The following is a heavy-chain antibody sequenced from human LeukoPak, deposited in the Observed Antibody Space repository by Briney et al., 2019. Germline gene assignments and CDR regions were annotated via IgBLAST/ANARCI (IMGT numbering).Heavy chain of an antibody. CDR2: ISSSSSYI. CDR1: GFTFSSYS. CDR3: ARARDYSSGWGGPYFDY. V-gene: IGHV3-21*01. Sequence: KTGGSLRLSCAASGFTFSSYSMNWVRQAPGKGLEWVSSISSSSSYIYYADSVRGRFTISRDNAKNSLYLRVNSLRTEDTAVYYCARARDYSSGWGGPYFDYWGQGTLVTVSS. J-gene: IGHJ4*02. D-gene: IGHD6-19*01.